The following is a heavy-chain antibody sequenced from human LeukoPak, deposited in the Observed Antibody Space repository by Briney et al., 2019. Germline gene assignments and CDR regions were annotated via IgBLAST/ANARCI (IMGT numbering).Heavy chain of an antibody. CDR1: GFTFSSYG. D-gene: IGHD1-26*01. Sequence: GGSLRLSCAASGFTFSSYGMHWVRQARGKGLEWVAVIWYDGSNKYYADSVKGRFTISRDNSKSTLYLQMNSLRAEDTAVYYCARDRASTSYYFDYWGQGTLITVSS. CDR3: ARDRASTSYYFDY. CDR2: IWYDGSNK. V-gene: IGHV3-33*01. J-gene: IGHJ4*02.